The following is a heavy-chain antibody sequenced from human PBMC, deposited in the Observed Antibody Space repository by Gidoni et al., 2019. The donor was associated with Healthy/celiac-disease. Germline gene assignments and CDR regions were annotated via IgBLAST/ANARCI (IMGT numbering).Heavy chain of an antibody. CDR2: IYYSGST. V-gene: IGHV4-31*01. CDR3: ARALEQKGWFDP. CDR1: GGPISSCCYY. D-gene: IGHD1-1*01. Sequence: QVQMQESGPGLVKPSQTLSLTCHVRGGPISSCCYYWSWIRQHPVKGLGWIGYIYYSGSTYYNPSLKSLVTISVDTSTNQFSLKLSSVTAADTAVYYCARALEQKGWFDPWGQGTLVTVSS. J-gene: IGHJ5*02.